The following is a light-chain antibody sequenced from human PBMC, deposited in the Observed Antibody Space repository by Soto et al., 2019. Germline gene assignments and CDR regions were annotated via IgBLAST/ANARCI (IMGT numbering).Light chain of an antibody. Sequence: EIVWTQSPGTLSLSPGERATLSCRASQSVTNNYLAWFQQKPGQAPRLLMYGASSRATGIPDRFSGSGSGTDFTLTIRRLEPEDFAVYYCQQYSSSRTFGQGTKVDIK. J-gene: IGKJ1*01. V-gene: IGKV3-20*01. CDR1: QSVTNNY. CDR3: QQYSSSRT. CDR2: GAS.